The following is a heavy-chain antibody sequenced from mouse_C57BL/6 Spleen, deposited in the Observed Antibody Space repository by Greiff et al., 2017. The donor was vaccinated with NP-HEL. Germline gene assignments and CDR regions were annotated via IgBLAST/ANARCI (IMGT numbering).Heavy chain of an antibody. V-gene: IGHV1-80*01. Sequence: LKQSGASVKISCKASGYAFSSYWMNWVKQRPGKGLEWIGQIYPGDGDTNYNGKFKGKATLTADKSSSTAYMQLSSLTSEDSAVYFCARSDSPLDYWGQGTTLTVSS. CDR2: IYPGDGDT. J-gene: IGHJ2*01. CDR1: GYAFSSYW. D-gene: IGHD6-2*01. CDR3: ARSDSPLDY.